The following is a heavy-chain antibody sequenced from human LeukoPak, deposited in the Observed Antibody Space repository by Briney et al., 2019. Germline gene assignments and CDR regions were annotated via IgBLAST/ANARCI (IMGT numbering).Heavy chain of an antibody. CDR1: GISISSGYY. Sequence: PSETLSLTCSVSGISISSGYYYAWIRQTPGKGLEWIGNIYHDGSTFYNPSLERRVTISVDVSRNQFSLKLTSLTAADTAVYYCARDKSMSFSVGWYGWFDPWGQGTPVTVFS. CDR3: ARDKSMSFSVGWYGWFDP. J-gene: IGHJ5*02. D-gene: IGHD6-19*01. V-gene: IGHV4-38-2*02. CDR2: IYHDGST.